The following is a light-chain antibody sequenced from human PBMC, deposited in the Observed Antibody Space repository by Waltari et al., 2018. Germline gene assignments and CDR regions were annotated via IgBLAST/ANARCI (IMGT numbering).Light chain of an antibody. J-gene: IGKJ5*01. CDR3: QHYNNWPPGIT. CDR2: GAS. V-gene: IGKV3-15*01. CDR1: QNVGSD. Sequence: EILLTQSPATMSLSPGERATFSCRASQNVGSDLAWYQQRRGQPPRLLIYGASITATGVPARFSGSGSGTEFSLTISGLESDDFAVYYCQHYNNWPPGITFGLGTRLELE.